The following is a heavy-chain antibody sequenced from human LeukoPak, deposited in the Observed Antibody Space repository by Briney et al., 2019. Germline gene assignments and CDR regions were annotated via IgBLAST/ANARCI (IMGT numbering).Heavy chain of an antibody. Sequence: GGSLRLSCAASGFTFSSYDMHWVRQAPGKGLEWVSAICTAGDTYYPGSVKGRFTISRENAKNSLYLQMNSMRAEDTAVYYCARGSGSYYNPYYYYGMDVWGQGTTVTVSS. J-gene: IGHJ6*02. D-gene: IGHD3-10*01. CDR3: ARGSGSYYNPYYYYGMDV. CDR2: ICTAGDT. V-gene: IGHV3-13*01. CDR1: GFTFSSYD.